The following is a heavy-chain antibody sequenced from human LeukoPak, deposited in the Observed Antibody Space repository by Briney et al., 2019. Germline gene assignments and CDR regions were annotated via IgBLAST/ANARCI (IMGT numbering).Heavy chain of an antibody. J-gene: IGHJ2*01. Sequence: SETLSLTCTVSGGSISSGDYYWSWIRQPPGKGLEWIGYIYYSGSTYYNPSLKSRVTISVDTSKSQFSLKLSSVTAADTAVYYCARARNYYDSSGLDFDLWGRGTLVTVSS. CDR3: ARARNYYDSSGLDFDL. CDR1: GGSISSGDYY. V-gene: IGHV4-30-4*01. CDR2: IYYSGST. D-gene: IGHD3-22*01.